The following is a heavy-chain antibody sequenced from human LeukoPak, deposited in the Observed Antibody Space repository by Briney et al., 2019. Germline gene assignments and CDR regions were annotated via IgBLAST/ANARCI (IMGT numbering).Heavy chain of an antibody. Sequence: SETLSLTCTVSGDTINPYHWTWIRQTAGKGLEWIGRVHMSGSTNYNPSLWSRVAISMDHSKNQFSLKVNSVTAADTGVYYCARDESSRDDSGGYHYWGQGTLVTVSS. D-gene: IGHD3-22*01. CDR3: ARDESSRDDSGGYHY. J-gene: IGHJ4*02. CDR2: VHMSGST. CDR1: GDTINPYH. V-gene: IGHV4-4*07.